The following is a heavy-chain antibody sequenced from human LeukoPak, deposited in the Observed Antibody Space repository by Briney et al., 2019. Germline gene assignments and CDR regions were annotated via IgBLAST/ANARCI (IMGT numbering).Heavy chain of an antibody. CDR2: IIPIFGTA. CDR1: GGTFSSYA. V-gene: IGHV1-69*05. J-gene: IGHJ4*02. Sequence: SVKVSCKASGGTFSSYAISWVRQAPGQGLEWMGGIIPIFGTANYAQKFQGRVTITTDESTSTAYMELSSLRSEDTAVYYCARSLVATRGYFDYWGQGTLVTVSS. D-gene: IGHD5-12*01. CDR3: ARSLVATRGYFDY.